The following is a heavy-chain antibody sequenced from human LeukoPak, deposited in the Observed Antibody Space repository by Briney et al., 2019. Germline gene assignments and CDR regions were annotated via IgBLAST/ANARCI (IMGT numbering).Heavy chain of an antibody. J-gene: IGHJ4*02. CDR2: IIPILGIA. V-gene: IGHV1-69*04. D-gene: IGHD6-19*01. CDR1: GGTFSSYA. CDR3: VTHTIAVAGPESLPRTLGFDY. Sequence: GASVKVSCRASGGTFSSYAISWVRQAPGQGLEWMGRIIPILGIANYAQKFQGRVTITADKSTSTAYMELSSLRSEDTAVYYCVTHTIAVAGPESLPRTLGFDYWGQGTLVTVSS.